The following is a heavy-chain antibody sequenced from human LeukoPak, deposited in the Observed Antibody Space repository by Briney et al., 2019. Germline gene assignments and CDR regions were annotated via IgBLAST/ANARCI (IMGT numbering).Heavy chain of an antibody. CDR3: ARDIQGSGY. CDR1: GGSISSYY. J-gene: IGHJ4*02. V-gene: IGHV4-59*01. Sequence: KPSETLSLTCTVSGGSISSYYLSWIRQPPGKGLEWIGYIYYSGSTNYNPSLKSRVTISVDTSKNQFSLKLSSVTAADTAVYYCARDIQGSGYWGQGTLVTVSS. CDR2: IYYSGST. D-gene: IGHD1-26*01.